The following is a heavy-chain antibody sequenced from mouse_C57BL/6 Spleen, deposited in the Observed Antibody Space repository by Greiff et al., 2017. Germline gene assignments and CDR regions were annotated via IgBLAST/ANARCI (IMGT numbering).Heavy chain of an antibody. D-gene: IGHD2-5*01. J-gene: IGHJ4*01. V-gene: IGHV1-72*01. Sequence: QVHVKQPGAELVKPGASVKLSCKASGYTFTSYWMHWVKQRPGRGLEWIGRIDPNSGGTKYNEKFKSKATLTVDKPSSTAYMQLSSLTSEDSAVYYCARGGKSNLTFYYAMDYWGQGTSVTVSS. CDR3: ARGGKSNLTFYYAMDY. CDR2: IDPNSGGT. CDR1: GYTFTSYW.